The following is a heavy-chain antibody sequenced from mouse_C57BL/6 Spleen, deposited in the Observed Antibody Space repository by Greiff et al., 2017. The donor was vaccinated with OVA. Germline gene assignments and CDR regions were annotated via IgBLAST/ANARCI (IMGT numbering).Heavy chain of an antibody. D-gene: IGHD2-3*01. Sequence: EVQVVESEGGLVQPGSSMKLSCTASGFTFSDYYMAWVRQVPEKGLEWVANINYDGSSTYYLDSLKSRFIISRDNAKNILYLQMSSLKSEDTATYYCARATGLLFDYWGQGTTLTVSS. CDR2: INYDGSST. CDR3: ARATGLLFDY. J-gene: IGHJ2*01. V-gene: IGHV5-16*01. CDR1: GFTFSDYY.